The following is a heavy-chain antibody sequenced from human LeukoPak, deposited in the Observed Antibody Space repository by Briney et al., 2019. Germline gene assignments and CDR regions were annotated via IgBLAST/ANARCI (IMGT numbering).Heavy chain of an antibody. CDR3: ARAMMTTGGGVFDY. CDR1: GFTFSRYW. V-gene: IGHV3-74*01. D-gene: IGHD3-3*01. J-gene: IGHJ4*02. CDR2: ISNDGSST. Sequence: GGSLRLSCVASGFTFSRYWMHWVRQAPGKGLVWVSRISNDGSSTNYADSVKDRFTISRDNAKNSLYLQMNSLRAEDTAVYFCARAMMTTGGGVFDYWGQGTQVTVSS.